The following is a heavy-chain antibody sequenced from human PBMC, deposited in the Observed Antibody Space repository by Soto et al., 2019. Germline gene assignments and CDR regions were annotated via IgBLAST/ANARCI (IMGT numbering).Heavy chain of an antibody. D-gene: IGHD3-10*01. J-gene: IGHJ3*02. CDR2: ISAYNGNT. CDR1: GYTFTSYG. Sequence: QVQLVQSGAEVKKPGASVKVSCKASGYTFTSYGISWVRQAPGQGLEGMGWISAYNGNTNYAQKLQGRVTMTTDTSTTTAYMELRSLRSDDTAVYYCARDPPNYYGSGSYSKDAFDIWGQGTMVTVSS. CDR3: ARDPPNYYGSGSYSKDAFDI. V-gene: IGHV1-18*01.